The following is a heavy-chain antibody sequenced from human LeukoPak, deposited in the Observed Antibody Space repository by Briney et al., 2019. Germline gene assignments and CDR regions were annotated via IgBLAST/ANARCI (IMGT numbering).Heavy chain of an antibody. Sequence: SETLSLTCTVSGGSVNSVSYYWGWIRQPPGKGLEWIGYIYYSGSTNYNPSLKSRVTISLDTSKNQFSLKLNSVTAADTAVYYCARLYCTRTSCHLDFWGQETLVTVSS. CDR1: GGSVNSVSYY. CDR3: ARLYCTRTSCHLDF. D-gene: IGHD2-2*01. CDR2: IYYSGST. V-gene: IGHV4-61*01. J-gene: IGHJ4*02.